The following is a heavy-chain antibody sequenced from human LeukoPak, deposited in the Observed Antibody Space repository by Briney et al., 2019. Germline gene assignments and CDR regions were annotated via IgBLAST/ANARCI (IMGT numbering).Heavy chain of an antibody. V-gene: IGHV3-74*01. CDR2: INGDGSWT. J-gene: IGHJ4*02. D-gene: IGHD2-2*01. CDR3: VSFYETY. Sequence: PGGSLRLSCAASGNYWIHWVRQAPGKGLVWVSHINGDGSWTTYADSVKGRFTISKDNAKNTVYLQMSNLRAEDTAVYYCVSFYETYWGRGTLVTVSS. CDR1: GNYW.